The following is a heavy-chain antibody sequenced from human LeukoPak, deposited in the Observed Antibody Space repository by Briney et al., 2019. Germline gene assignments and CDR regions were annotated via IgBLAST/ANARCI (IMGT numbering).Heavy chain of an antibody. D-gene: IGHD3-3*01. CDR2: ISAYNGNT. V-gene: IGHV1-18*01. CDR3: ARGGITIFGVVTSHFDY. J-gene: IGHJ4*02. Sequence: GASVKVSCKASGYTFTSYDINWVRQAPGRGLEWMGWISAYNGNTNYAQKLQGRVTMTTDTSTSTAYMELRSLRSDDTAVYYCARGGITIFGVVTSHFDYWGQGTLVTVSS. CDR1: GYTFTSYD.